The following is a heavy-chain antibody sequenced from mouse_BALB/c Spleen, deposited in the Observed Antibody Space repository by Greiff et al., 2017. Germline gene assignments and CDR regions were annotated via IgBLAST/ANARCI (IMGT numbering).Heavy chain of an antibody. CDR3: ARAIYRYDDWCAY. CDR2: IRNKANGYTT. J-gene: IGHJ3*01. CDR1: GFTFTDYY. Sequence: DVMLVESGGGLVQPGGSLRLSCATSGFTFTDYYMSWVRQPPGKALEWLGFIRNKANGYTTEYSASVKGRFTISRDNSQSILYLQMNTLRAEDSATYYCARAIYRYDDWCAYWGQGTLVTVSA. V-gene: IGHV7-3*02. D-gene: IGHD2-14*01.